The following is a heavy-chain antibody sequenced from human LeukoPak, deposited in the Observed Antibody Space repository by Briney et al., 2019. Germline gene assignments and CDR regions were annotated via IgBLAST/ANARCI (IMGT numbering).Heavy chain of an antibody. J-gene: IGHJ4*02. Sequence: GASVKVSCKASGYTFTGYYMHWVRQAPGQGLEWMGWINPNSGGTNYAQKFQGRVTMTRDTSISTAYMELSRLRSDDTAVYYCARDQDDSSGYYYVGFDYWGQGTLVTVSS. CDR1: GYTFTGYY. CDR3: ARDQDDSSGYYYVGFDY. CDR2: INPNSGGT. V-gene: IGHV1-2*02. D-gene: IGHD3-22*01.